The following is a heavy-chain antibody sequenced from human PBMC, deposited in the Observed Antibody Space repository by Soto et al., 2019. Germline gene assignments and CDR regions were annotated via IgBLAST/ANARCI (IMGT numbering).Heavy chain of an antibody. J-gene: IGHJ6*02. CDR2: IWYDGSKE. Sequence: PGGSLRLSCAASGLPFNSNVMHWVRQAPGKGLEWVAVIWYDGSKEYYSDSVKGRFTISRDNSKNMLYLQMNSVRVEDTAVYFCARDRSAGNYFYYGMDVWGQGTTVTVSS. CDR3: ARDRSAGNYFYYGMDV. V-gene: IGHV3-33*01. CDR1: GLPFNSNV. D-gene: IGHD1-1*01.